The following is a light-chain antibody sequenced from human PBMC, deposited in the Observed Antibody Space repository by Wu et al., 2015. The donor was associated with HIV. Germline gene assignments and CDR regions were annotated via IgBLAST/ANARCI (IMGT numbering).Light chain of an antibody. CDR1: QSIGSN. V-gene: IGKV3-15*01. J-gene: IGKJ2*03. Sequence: EIVLTQSPDTLSLSPGERATLSCRASQSIGSNLAWYQQTPGQAPRLVVYGASNRATGIPARFSGSGSGTDFTLTISSLQSEDSAVYFCQQYANWPPLFSFGQGTKVEIK. CDR3: QQYANWPPLFS. CDR2: GAS.